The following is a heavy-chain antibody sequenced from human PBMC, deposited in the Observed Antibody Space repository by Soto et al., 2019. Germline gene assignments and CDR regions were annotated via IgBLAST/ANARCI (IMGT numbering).Heavy chain of an antibody. Sequence: SETLSLTCAVYGGSFSGYYWSWIRQPPGKGLEWIGEINHSRSTNYNPSLKSKVTISVDTSKNQFYLKLSSVTAADTDVYYGARTGYSSGWYKAAFDIWGQRTMVTVSS. V-gene: IGHV4-34*01. CDR1: GGSFSGYY. J-gene: IGHJ3*02. D-gene: IGHD6-19*01. CDR2: INHSRST. CDR3: ARTGYSSGWYKAAFDI.